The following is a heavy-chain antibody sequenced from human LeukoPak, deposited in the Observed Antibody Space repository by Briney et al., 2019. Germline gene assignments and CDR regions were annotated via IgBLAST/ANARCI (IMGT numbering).Heavy chain of an antibody. J-gene: IGHJ5*02. Sequence: PSETLSLTCTVSGGSISSSSYYWGWIRQPPGKGLEWIGSIYYSGSTYYNPSLKSRVTISVNTSKNQFSLKLSSVTAADTAVYYCASADGYCSSTSCYGLPWFDPWGQGTLVTVSS. CDR3: ASADGYCSSTSCYGLPWFDP. CDR1: GGSISSSSYY. D-gene: IGHD2-2*03. CDR2: IYYSGST. V-gene: IGHV4-39*07.